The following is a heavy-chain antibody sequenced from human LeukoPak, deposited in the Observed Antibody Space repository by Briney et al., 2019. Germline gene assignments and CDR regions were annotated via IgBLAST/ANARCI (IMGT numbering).Heavy chain of an antibody. D-gene: IGHD3-10*01. J-gene: IGHJ4*02. V-gene: IGHV3-64*01. CDR1: GFTFSSYA. CDR3: ARDHVGGSGSYRSLYY. Sequence: GGSLRLSCAASGFTFSSYAMSWVRQAPGKGLEYVSAISSNGGSTYYANSVKGRFTISRDNSKNTLYLQMGSLRAEDTAVYYCARDHVGGSGSYRSLYYWGQGTLVTVSS. CDR2: ISSNGGST.